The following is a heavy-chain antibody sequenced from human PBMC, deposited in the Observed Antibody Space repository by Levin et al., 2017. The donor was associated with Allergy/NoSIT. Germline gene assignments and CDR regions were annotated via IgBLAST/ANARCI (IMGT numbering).Heavy chain of an antibody. J-gene: IGHJ4*02. V-gene: IGHV3-23*01. CDR2: ISGSGGST. CDR3: AKDPAVAGQFDY. CDR1: GFTFSSYA. D-gene: IGHD6-19*01. Sequence: GESLKISCAASGFTFSSYAMSWVRQAPGKGLEWVSAISGSGGSTYYADSVKGRFTISRDNSKNTLYLQMNSLRAEDTAVYYCAKDPAVAGQFDYWGQGTLVTVSS.